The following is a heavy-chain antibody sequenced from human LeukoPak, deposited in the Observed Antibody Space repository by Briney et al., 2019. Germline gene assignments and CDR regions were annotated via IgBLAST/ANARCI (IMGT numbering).Heavy chain of an antibody. V-gene: IGHV3-23*01. CDR2: ISGNGGAT. J-gene: IGHJ6*02. CDR1: GFTFNTYA. D-gene: IGHD6-19*01. CDR3: ANANAVTGRSYYYYGMDV. Sequence: SGGSLRLSCAASGFTFNTYAMIWVRQAPGKGLEWVSVISGNGGATYYADSVKGRFTISRDNSKNTLYLQMNSLRAEDTAIYYCANANAVTGRSYYYYGMDVWGQGTTVTVSS.